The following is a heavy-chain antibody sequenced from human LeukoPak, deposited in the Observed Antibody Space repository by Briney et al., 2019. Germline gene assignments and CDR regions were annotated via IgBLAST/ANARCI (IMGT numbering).Heavy chain of an antibody. J-gene: IGHJ4*02. CDR2: ISWDGGIT. CDR3: AKPQHYGRGDFDY. V-gene: IGHV3-43*02. Sequence: GGSLSLSCAASGLNFDDYAMDWVRQAPGRGLEWVSLISWDGGITYYADFVKGRFTISRDNSKNSLYLQMYSLRTEDTALYYCAKPQHYGRGDFDYWGQGTLVTVSS. D-gene: IGHD3-10*01. CDR1: GLNFDDYA.